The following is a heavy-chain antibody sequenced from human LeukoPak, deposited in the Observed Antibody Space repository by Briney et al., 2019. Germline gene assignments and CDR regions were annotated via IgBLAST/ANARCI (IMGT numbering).Heavy chain of an antibody. Sequence: PGGSLRLSCAASGFTFSSYAMSWVRQAPGKGLEWVSAISGSGGSTYYADSVKGRFTISRDNSKNTLYLQMNSPRAEDTAVYYCAKDHYYDSSGYHNWFDPWGQGTLVTVSS. CDR2: ISGSGGST. CDR1: GFTFSSYA. V-gene: IGHV3-23*01. CDR3: AKDHYYDSSGYHNWFDP. J-gene: IGHJ5*02. D-gene: IGHD3-22*01.